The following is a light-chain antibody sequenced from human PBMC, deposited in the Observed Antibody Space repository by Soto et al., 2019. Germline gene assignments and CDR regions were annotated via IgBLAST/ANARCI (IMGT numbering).Light chain of an antibody. V-gene: IGKV1-27*01. CDR2: AAS. CDR3: QKYSSAPWT. Sequence: DIQMTQSPSSLSASVGDRVTISCRASQGIADYLDWYQQKPGKVPELLIYAASTLHSEVPSRLSVNGSATDFTLTISSLQPEDVASYYCQKYSSAPWTFGQGPKVELK. J-gene: IGKJ1*01. CDR1: QGIADY.